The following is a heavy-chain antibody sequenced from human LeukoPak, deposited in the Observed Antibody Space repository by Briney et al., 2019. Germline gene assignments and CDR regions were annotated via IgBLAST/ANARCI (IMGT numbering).Heavy chain of an antibody. D-gene: IGHD6-13*01. J-gene: IGHJ5*02. Sequence: GGSLRLSCAASGFTFNNYAMYWVRQAPGKGLEYVSGISSNGGNTYYAHSVKGRFTISRDNSKNTLYLQMGSLRGEDTAMYYCARATIAAAGNWFDPWGQGTLVTVSS. V-gene: IGHV3-64*01. CDR2: ISSNGGNT. CDR1: GFTFNNYA. CDR3: ARATIAAAGNWFDP.